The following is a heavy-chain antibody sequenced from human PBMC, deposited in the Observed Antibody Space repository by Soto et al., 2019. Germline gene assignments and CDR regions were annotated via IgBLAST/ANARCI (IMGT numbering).Heavy chain of an antibody. V-gene: IGHV1-18*01. J-gene: IGHJ3*02. CDR3: ARDRGWVSWSSKDAFDI. CDR2: ISAYNGNT. Sequence: ASVKVSFKASGYTFTSYGISWVRQAPGQGLEWMGWISAYNGNTNYAQKLQGRVTMTTDTSTSTAYMELRSLRSDDTAVYYCARDRGWVSWSSKDAFDIWGQGTMVTVSS. D-gene: IGHD1-26*01. CDR1: GYTFTSYG.